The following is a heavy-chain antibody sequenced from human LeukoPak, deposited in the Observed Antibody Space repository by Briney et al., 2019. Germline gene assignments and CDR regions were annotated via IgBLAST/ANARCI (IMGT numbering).Heavy chain of an antibody. CDR3: ARDSPVLVVVPAASRFDP. CDR2: INPNSGGT. V-gene: IGHV1-2*02. D-gene: IGHD2-2*01. J-gene: IGHJ5*02. CDR1: GYTFTGYY. Sequence: GASVKVSYKASGYTFTGYYMLWVRQAPGQGLEGMGWINPNSGGTNYAQTFQGRVTLTRDTSISTAYMELSRLRSDDTAVYYCARDSPVLVVVPAASRFDPWGQGTLVTVSS.